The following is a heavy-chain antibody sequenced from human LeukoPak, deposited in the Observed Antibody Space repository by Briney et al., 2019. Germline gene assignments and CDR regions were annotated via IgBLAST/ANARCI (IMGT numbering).Heavy chain of an antibody. CDR2: INPNSGGT. J-gene: IGHJ6*02. Sequence: ASVKVSCKASGYTFTGYYMHWVRQARGQGLEWMGWINPNSGGTNYAQKFQGRVTMTRDTSISTAYMELSRLRSDDTAVYYCARELYYYYYYGMDVWGQGTTVTVSS. CDR1: GYTFTGYY. D-gene: IGHD2-2*02. V-gene: IGHV1-2*02. CDR3: ARELYYYYYYGMDV.